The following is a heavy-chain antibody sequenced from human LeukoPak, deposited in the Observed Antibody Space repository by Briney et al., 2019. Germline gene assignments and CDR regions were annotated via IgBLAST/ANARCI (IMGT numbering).Heavy chain of an antibody. J-gene: IGHJ4*02. CDR1: GFTFRSHA. CDR2: IYENGGTT. D-gene: IGHD6-13*01. V-gene: IGHV3-23*01. Sequence: GGSLRLSCVGSGFTFRSHAMSWVRQAPEKGLEFVSGIYENGGTTYYADSVKGRFSISRDNSKNTLYLQMDSLRGEDTAVYYCAKVLSWYGLFDYWGQGTLVTVSS. CDR3: AKVLSWYGLFDY.